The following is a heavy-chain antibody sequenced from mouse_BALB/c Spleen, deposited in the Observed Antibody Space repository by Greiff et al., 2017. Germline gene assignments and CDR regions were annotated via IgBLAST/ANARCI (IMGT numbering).Heavy chain of an antibody. J-gene: IGHJ2*01. V-gene: IGHV5-17*02. D-gene: IGHD3-1*01. CDR1: GFTFSSFG. CDR3: ARSGWDEGYFDY. CDR2: ISSGSSTI. Sequence: VESGGGLVQPGGSRKLSCAASGFTFSSFGMHWVRQAPEKGLEWVAYISSGSSTIYYADTVKGRFTISRDNPKNTLFLQMTSLRSEDTAMYYCARSGWDEGYFDYWGQGTTLTVSS.